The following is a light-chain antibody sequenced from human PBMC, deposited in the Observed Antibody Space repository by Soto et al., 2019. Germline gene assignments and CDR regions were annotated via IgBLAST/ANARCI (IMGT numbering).Light chain of an antibody. CDR3: SSYGASSTL. J-gene: IGLJ2*01. CDR2: DVS. CDR1: SNDIGGYNY. Sequence: QSALTQPASVSGYPGQSITIPCTGTSNDIGGYNYVSWYQQHPGKVPKLMIFDVSYRPSGISDRFSGSKSGNTASLTISGLQPEDEADYYCSSYGASSTLFGGGTKLTVL. V-gene: IGLV2-14*03.